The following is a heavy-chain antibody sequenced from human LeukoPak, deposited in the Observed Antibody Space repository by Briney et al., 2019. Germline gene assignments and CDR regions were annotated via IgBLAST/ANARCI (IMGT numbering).Heavy chain of an antibody. Sequence: SETLSLTCTVSGGSIGTYYWSWIRQPPGKGLEWIGYIYYSGSTNHNPSLKSRVTISVDTSKNQFSLKLSSVTAADTAVYYCARLTGHYHYYGMDVWGQGTTVTVS. CDR3: ARLTGHYHYYGMDV. CDR2: IYYSGST. J-gene: IGHJ6*02. CDR1: GGSIGTYY. D-gene: IGHD7-27*01. V-gene: IGHV4-59*01.